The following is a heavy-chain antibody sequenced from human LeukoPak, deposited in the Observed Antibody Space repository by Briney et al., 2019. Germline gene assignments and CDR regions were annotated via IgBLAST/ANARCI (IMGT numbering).Heavy chain of an antibody. CDR2: IWYDGSNK. CDR1: GFTFSRYL. V-gene: IGHV3-33*08. J-gene: IGHJ4*02. D-gene: IGHD6-13*01. Sequence: SLSHTCAACGFTFSRYLLHWVRQPPAKGLEWVAVIWYDGSNKYYADSVKGRFTTSRDNSKNTLYLQMNSLRAEDTAVYYCARDLGIGYWGQGTLVTVSS. CDR3: ARDLGIGY.